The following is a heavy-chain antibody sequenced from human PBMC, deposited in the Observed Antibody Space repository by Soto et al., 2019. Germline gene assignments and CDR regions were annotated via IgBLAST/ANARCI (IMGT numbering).Heavy chain of an antibody. CDR1: GYTFSNYY. CDR2: INPSGGST. D-gene: IGHD2-2*01. Sequence: QVQLMQSGVEVKKPGASVKLSCKTSGYTFSNYYINWVRQAPGQGLQWIGRINPSGGSTTYAQKFHGRDTTTRVTSTSTVYMDLSSLRSEDTAVYYCARSQEVVVVPAAPMDYWGQGTLLTVSS. J-gene: IGHJ4*02. CDR3: ARSQEVVVVPAAPMDY. V-gene: IGHV1-46*01.